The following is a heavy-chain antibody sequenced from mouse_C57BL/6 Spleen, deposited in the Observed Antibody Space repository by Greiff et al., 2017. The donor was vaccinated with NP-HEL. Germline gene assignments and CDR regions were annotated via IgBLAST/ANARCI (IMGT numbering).Heavy chain of an antibody. CDR3: TRPHYYGSSYGFAY. D-gene: IGHD1-1*01. CDR1: GYTFTDYE. J-gene: IGHJ3*01. V-gene: IGHV1-15*01. CDR2: IDPETGGT. Sequence: VQLQQSGAELVRPGASVTLSCKASGYTFTDYEMHWVKQTPVHGLEWIGAIDPETGGTAYNQKFKGKAILTADKSSSTAYMELRSLTSEDSAVYYCTRPHYYGSSYGFAYWGQGTLVTVSA.